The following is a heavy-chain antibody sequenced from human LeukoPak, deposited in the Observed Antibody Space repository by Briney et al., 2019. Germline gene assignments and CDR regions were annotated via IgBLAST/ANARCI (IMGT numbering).Heavy chain of an antibody. CDR3: GRALSAMVADN. CDR2: IRYDGSNK. Sequence: PGGSLRLSCAASGFTFSTYGMHWVRQAPGKGLEWVAVIRYDGSNKNYGDSVKGRFTISRDNSKNTLYLQMNSLRAEDTAVYYCGRALSAMVADNWGQGTLVTVSS. V-gene: IGHV3-33*01. D-gene: IGHD5-18*01. J-gene: IGHJ4*02. CDR1: GFTFSTYG.